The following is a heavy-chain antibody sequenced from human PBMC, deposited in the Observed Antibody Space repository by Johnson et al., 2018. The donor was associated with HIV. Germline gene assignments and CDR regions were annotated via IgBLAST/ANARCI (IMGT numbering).Heavy chain of an antibody. Sequence: VQLVESGGGLVQPGGSLSLSCAASVFTFNTYWMTWVRQAPGKGLEWVANINQDGSEKDYVDSVKGRFTISRDIAKNTVYLEMNSLRAEDTAIYHCAKEKDSGYVCRAFDIWGQGTMVTVSS. V-gene: IGHV3-7*03. CDR2: INQDGSEK. J-gene: IGHJ3*02. CDR3: AKEKDSGYVCRAFDI. CDR1: VFTFNTYW. D-gene: IGHD5-12*01.